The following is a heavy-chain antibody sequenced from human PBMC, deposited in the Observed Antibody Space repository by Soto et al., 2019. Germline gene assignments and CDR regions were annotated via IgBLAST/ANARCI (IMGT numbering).Heavy chain of an antibody. V-gene: IGHV3-23*01. CDR2: ISGSGVST. CDR3: AKALGDYNPPEDAHDAFDI. D-gene: IGHD1-20*01. Sequence: EVQLLESGGGLVQPGGSLRLSCAASGFTFSSYAMSWVRQAPGKGLEWVSAISGSGVSTYYADSVKGRFTISRDNSKNTLYLQMNSLRADDTAVYYCAKALGDYNPPEDAHDAFDIWGQGTMVTVSS. CDR1: GFTFSSYA. J-gene: IGHJ3*02.